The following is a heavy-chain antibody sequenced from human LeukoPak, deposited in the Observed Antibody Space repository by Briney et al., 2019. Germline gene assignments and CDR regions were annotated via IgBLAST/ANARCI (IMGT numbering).Heavy chain of an antibody. CDR3: ARGPYPNPRA. CDR1: GGSISSDDYY. Sequence: SETLSLTCTVSGGSISSDDYYWSWIRQHPGKGLEWIGYIYYSGSTYYNPSLKSRVTISVDTSRNQFSLKLSSVTAADTAVYYCARGPYPNPRAWGQGTLVTVSS. V-gene: IGHV4-31*03. J-gene: IGHJ5*02. CDR2: IYYSGST. D-gene: IGHD1-14*01.